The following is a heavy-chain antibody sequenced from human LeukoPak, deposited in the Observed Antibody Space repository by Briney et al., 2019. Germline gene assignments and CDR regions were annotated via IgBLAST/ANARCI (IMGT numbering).Heavy chain of an antibody. J-gene: IGHJ4*02. CDR2: VYHSGTT. CDR3: ARDGGSLGYFDY. Sequence: SETLSLTCAVYGGSFSAYYWSWIRQPPGKGLEWIGDVYHSGTTNYNPSLKGRVTISSDTSKNQFSLNLRSVNAADTAVYYCARDGGSLGYFDYWGQGTLVTVSS. CDR1: GGSFSAYY. D-gene: IGHD1-26*01. V-gene: IGHV4-34*01.